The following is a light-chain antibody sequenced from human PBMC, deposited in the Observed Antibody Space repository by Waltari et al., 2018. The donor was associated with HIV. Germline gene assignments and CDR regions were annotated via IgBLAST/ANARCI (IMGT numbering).Light chain of an antibody. Sequence: QSALTQPRSVPGSPGQSVTISCTGTSSDVGTYNYVSWYQQHPGKAPKPILYDVSKRPSGVPDRFSGSKSGNTASLTISGLRVEDEVDYYCCSYAGSSFYVFGTGTQVTVL. J-gene: IGLJ1*01. CDR1: SSDVGTYNY. V-gene: IGLV2-11*01. CDR3: CSYAGSSFYV. CDR2: DVS.